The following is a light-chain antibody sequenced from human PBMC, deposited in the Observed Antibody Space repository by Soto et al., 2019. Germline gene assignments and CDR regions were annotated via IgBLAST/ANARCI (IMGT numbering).Light chain of an antibody. Sequence: DIPLTQSPFSLSASVGDAVTITCRASPGISRSLAWYQQNPGRAPKLLIYAASTLYTGVPYRFSGSGYGTELTLTISRLQTDDFASYYCQKYDSYSWTFGQGTKGDIK. CDR2: AAS. V-gene: IGKV1-9*01. J-gene: IGKJ1*01. CDR1: PGISRS. CDR3: QKYDSYSWT.